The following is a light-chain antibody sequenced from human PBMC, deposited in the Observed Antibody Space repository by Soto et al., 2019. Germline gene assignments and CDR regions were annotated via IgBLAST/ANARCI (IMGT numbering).Light chain of an antibody. Sequence: EIVLTQSPGTLSLSPGERATLSCRASQSVSSSYLAWYQQKPGQATRLLIYGASSRATGIPDRFSGSGSGTDCTLTISRLEPEDFAVYYCQQYGSTPYTFGQGTKLEIK. J-gene: IGKJ2*01. CDR1: QSVSSSY. CDR3: QQYGSTPYT. CDR2: GAS. V-gene: IGKV3-20*01.